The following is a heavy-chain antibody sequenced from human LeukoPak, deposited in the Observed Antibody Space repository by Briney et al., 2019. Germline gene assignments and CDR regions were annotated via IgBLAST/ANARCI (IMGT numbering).Heavy chain of an antibody. CDR2: ISSSRSYI. D-gene: IGHD3-22*01. CDR1: GFTFSTFT. CDR3: ASSYHYDSSGSIYYFDY. J-gene: IGHJ4*02. Sequence: GGSLRLSCAASGFTFSTFTMNWVRQAPGKGLEWVSSISSSRSYIYYADSVKGRFTISRDNAKNSLYLQKDSLRAEDTAVYYCASSYHYDSSGSIYYFDYWGQGTPVTVSS. V-gene: IGHV3-21*04.